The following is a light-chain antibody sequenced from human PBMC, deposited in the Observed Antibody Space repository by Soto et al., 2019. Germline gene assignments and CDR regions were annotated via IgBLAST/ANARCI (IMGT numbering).Light chain of an antibody. CDR1: QSVSSTY. J-gene: IGKJ1*01. CDR3: QQYSDWPPT. Sequence: EIVLTQSPGTLSLSPGERATLSCRASQSVSSTYLAWYHQKPGQAPRLLIYGVSSRATGIPDRFSASGSGADFTLTISRLEPEDFAVYYCQQYSDWPPTFGQGTKVDIK. CDR2: GVS. V-gene: IGKV3-20*01.